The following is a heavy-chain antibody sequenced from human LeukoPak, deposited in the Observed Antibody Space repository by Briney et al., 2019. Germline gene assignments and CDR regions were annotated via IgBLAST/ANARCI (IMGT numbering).Heavy chain of an antibody. J-gene: IGHJ4*02. V-gene: IGHV1-2*02. Sequence: GSVKVSCKASGYTFTSYDINWGRQATGQGLEGMGWMNPNSGGTNYAQKFQGRVTMTRDTSISAAYMELSRLRSDDTAVYYCARDDRAVAMGWAYSSGWYVGGEWNYWGQGTLVTVSS. D-gene: IGHD6-19*01. CDR1: GYTFTSYD. CDR2: MNPNSGGT. CDR3: ARDDRAVAMGWAYSSGWYVGGEWNY.